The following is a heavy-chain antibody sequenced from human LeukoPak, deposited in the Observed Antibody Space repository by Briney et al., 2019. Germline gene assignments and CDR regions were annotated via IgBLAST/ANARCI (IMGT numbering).Heavy chain of an antibody. CDR3: ARGYQRQWRVRDNWFDP. CDR2: MNPNSGNT. CDR1: GYTFTSYD. Sequence: ASVKVSCKASGYTFTSYDINWVRQATGQGLEWMGWMNPNSGNTGYAQKFQGRVTMTRNTSISTAYMELSSLRSEDTAVYYCARGYQRQWRVRDNWFDPWGQGTLVTVSS. D-gene: IGHD6-19*01. J-gene: IGHJ5*02. V-gene: IGHV1-8*01.